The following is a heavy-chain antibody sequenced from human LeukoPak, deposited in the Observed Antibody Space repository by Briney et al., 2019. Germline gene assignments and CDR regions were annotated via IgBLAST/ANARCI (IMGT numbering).Heavy chain of an antibody. J-gene: IGHJ4*02. V-gene: IGHV3-7*01. CDR3: ARASPNTVTTLQYFDY. CDR1: GFTFSSYW. CDR2: IKQDGSEK. D-gene: IGHD4-17*01. Sequence: GGSLRLSCAASGFTFSSYWMHWVRQAPGKGLEWVANIKQDGSEKYYVDSVKGRFTISRDNAKNSLYLQMNSLRAEDTAVYYCARASPNTVTTLQYFDYWGQGTLVTVSS.